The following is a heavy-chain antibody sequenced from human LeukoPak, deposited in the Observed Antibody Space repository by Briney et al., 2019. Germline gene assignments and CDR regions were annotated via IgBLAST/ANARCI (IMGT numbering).Heavy chain of an antibody. D-gene: IGHD1-1*01. J-gene: IGHJ3*02. CDR3: ARDGWNDDDDFDI. CDR1: GGSISSSNYY. V-gene: IGHV4-39*07. CDR2: IYYTGTT. Sequence: SETLSLTCTVSGGSISSSNYYWGWIRQPPGKGLEWIGSIYYTGTTYYNPSLKSRVTISVHTSKNQFSLKLSSVTAADTAVYYCARDGWNDDDDFDIWGQGTMVTVSS.